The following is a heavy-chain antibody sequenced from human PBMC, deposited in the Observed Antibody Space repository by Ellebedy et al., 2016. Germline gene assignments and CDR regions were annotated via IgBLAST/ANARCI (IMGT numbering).Heavy chain of an antibody. V-gene: IGHV1-69*13. Sequence: ASVKVSCKASGGTFSSYALSWVRQAPGQGLEWMGGIIPIFGTAHYAQKFQGRVTITADESTSTAYMELSSLRSEDTAVYYCARANVDTTYYCDMDVWGQGTTVTVSS. CDR3: ARANVDTTYYCDMDV. CDR2: IIPIFGTA. CDR1: GGTFSSYA. D-gene: IGHD5-18*01. J-gene: IGHJ6*02.